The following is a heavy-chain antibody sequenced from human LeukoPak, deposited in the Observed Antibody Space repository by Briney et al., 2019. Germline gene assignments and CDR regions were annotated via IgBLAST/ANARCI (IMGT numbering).Heavy chain of an antibody. CDR2: IGISDDSI. D-gene: IGHD7-27*01. CDR3: ARHWGY. V-gene: IGHV3-48*04. CDR1: GFTFSNYT. Sequence: SGGSLRLSCAASGFTFSNYTMTWVRQAPGKGLEWVSFIGISDDSICYADSVKGRFTISRDNAKNSLSLQMNSLRVEDSAVYYCARHWGYWGQGTLVTVSS. J-gene: IGHJ4*02.